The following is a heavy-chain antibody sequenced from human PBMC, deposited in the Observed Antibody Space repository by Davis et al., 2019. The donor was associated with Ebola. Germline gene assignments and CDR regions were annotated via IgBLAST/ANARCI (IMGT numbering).Heavy chain of an antibody. J-gene: IGHJ3*02. Sequence: GESLKISCAASGFTFSSYAMHWVRQAPGKGLEWVAVISYDGSNKYYADSVKGRFTISRDNSKNTLYLQMNSLRAEDTAVYYCARDPWIQLVNAFDIWGQGTMVTVSS. CDR1: GFTFSSYA. CDR3: ARDPWIQLVNAFDI. CDR2: ISYDGSNK. V-gene: IGHV3-30-3*01. D-gene: IGHD5-18*01.